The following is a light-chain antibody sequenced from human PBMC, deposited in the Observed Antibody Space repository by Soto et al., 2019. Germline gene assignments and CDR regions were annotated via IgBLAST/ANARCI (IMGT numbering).Light chain of an antibody. CDR3: QQYGRSGYT. CDR2: GAS. V-gene: IGKV3-20*01. CDR1: QSVSSSY. Sequence: EIVLTQSPGTLSLSPGERATLSCRASQSVSSSYLTWYQQKPGQAPRLLIYGASSRATGIPDRFSGSGSGTDFPLTISRLEPEDFAVYYCQQYGRSGYTFGQGTKLEIK. J-gene: IGKJ2*01.